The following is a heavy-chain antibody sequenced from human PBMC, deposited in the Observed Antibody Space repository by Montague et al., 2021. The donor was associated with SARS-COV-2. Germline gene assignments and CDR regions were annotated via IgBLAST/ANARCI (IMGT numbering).Heavy chain of an antibody. D-gene: IGHD1-26*01. Sequence: SETLSLTCAVYGGSFSNKYWTWIRKPPGKGLEWIGEINHTGSTNYNPSLKRRVTISVDTSKNQFSLKVSSVTAADTAVYYCARGLVSGSDYFGLDYWGQGTLVTVSS. CDR1: GGSFSNKY. V-gene: IGHV4-34*01. CDR3: ARGLVSGSDYFGLDY. J-gene: IGHJ4*02. CDR2: INHTGST.